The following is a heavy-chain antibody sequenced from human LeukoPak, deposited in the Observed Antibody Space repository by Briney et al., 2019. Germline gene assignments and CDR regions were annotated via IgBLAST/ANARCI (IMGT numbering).Heavy chain of an antibody. CDR2: THYSGST. D-gene: IGHD1-20*01. Sequence: SDTLSPTCAVSGYSISSSNWWGWIRQPPGKGLEWIGYTHYSGSTYYNPSLKSRVTMSVDTSKNQLSLKLSSVTAVDTAVYYCARITAERFDYWGQGTLVTVSS. CDR3: ARITAERFDY. CDR1: GYSISSSNW. V-gene: IGHV4-28*01. J-gene: IGHJ4*02.